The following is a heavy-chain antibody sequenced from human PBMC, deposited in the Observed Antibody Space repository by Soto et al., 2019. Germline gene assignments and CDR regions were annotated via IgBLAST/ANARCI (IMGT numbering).Heavy chain of an antibody. Sequence: GGSLRLSCAASGFTFSSYSMHWVRQAPGKGLEWVAVISYDGSNKYYADSVKGRFTISRDNSKNTLYLQMNSLRAEDTAVYYCARESTYYYDSSGYGALLYWGQGTLVTVSS. CDR1: GFTFSSYS. J-gene: IGHJ1*01. V-gene: IGHV3-30-3*01. D-gene: IGHD3-22*01. CDR2: ISYDGSNK. CDR3: ARESTYYYDSSGYGALLY.